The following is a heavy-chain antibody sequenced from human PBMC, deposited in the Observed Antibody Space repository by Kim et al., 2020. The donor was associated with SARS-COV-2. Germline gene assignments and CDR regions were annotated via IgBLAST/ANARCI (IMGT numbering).Heavy chain of an antibody. V-gene: IGHV1-18*01. J-gene: IGHJ6*02. Sequence: ASVKVSCKASGYTFTSYGISWVRQAPGQGLEWMGWISAYNGNTNYAQKLQGRVTMTTDTSTSTAYMELRSLRSDDTAVYYCARVSSPYSSSWYSYYGMDVWGQGTTVTVSS. D-gene: IGHD6-13*01. CDR1: GYTFTSYG. CDR3: ARVSSPYSSSWYSYYGMDV. CDR2: ISAYNGNT.